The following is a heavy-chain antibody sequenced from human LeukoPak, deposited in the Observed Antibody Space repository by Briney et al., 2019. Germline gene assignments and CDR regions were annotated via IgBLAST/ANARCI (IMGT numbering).Heavy chain of an antibody. V-gene: IGHV4-34*01. Sequence: SETLSLTCAVYGGSFSGYYWGWIRQPPGKGLEWIGEINHSGSTNYNPSLKSRVTISVDTSKNQFSLKLSSVTAADTAVYYCARGGYSYGYDYWGQGTLVTVSS. J-gene: IGHJ4*02. D-gene: IGHD5-18*01. CDR1: GGSFSGYY. CDR2: INHSGST. CDR3: ARGGYSYGYDY.